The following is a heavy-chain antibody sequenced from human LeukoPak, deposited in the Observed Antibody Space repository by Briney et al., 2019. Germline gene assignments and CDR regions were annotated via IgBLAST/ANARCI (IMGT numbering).Heavy chain of an antibody. CDR3: ATDRNSGKYYDY. V-gene: IGHV3-33*08. CDR1: GFTFRNYG. Sequence: HPGRSLRLSCAASGFTFRNYGMHWVRQAPGKGLEWVAVIWYDGSNQYYLDCVKGRLTVSRDNAKNTLYLQMNSLRAEDTAVYYCATDRNSGKYYDYWGQGTLVTVSS. D-gene: IGHD1-26*01. CDR2: IWYDGSNQ. J-gene: IGHJ4*02.